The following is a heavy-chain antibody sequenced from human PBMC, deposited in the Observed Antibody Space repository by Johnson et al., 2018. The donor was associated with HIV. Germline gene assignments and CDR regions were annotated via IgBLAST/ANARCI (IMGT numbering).Heavy chain of an antibody. V-gene: IGHV3-23*04. D-gene: IGHD2-2*01. Sequence: VQLVESGGGLVQPGGSLRLSCAASGFTFSSYAMSWVRQAPGKGLEWVSAISGSGGSTYYADSVKGRFTISRDNSKNTLYLQMNSLRAEDTAVYYCAKNQHEPRVVPAARHAAFDIWGQGTMVTVSS. CDR1: GFTFSSYA. CDR2: ISGSGGST. CDR3: AKNQHEPRVVPAARHAAFDI. J-gene: IGHJ3*02.